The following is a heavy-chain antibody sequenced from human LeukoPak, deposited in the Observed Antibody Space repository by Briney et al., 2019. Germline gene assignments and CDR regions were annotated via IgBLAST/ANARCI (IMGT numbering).Heavy chain of an antibody. CDR1: GYTFTGYY. CDR2: INPNNGDT. Sequence: ASVKVSCKASGYTFTGYYMHWVRQAPGQGLEWMGWINPNNGDTYHVQKFQGRVTLTRDTSVSTAYMELSRLRSDDTAFYYCARDRIAGTRGDYGMDVWGQGTTVTVSS. J-gene: IGHJ6*02. V-gene: IGHV1-2*02. CDR3: ARDRIAGTRGDYGMDV. D-gene: IGHD1-26*01.